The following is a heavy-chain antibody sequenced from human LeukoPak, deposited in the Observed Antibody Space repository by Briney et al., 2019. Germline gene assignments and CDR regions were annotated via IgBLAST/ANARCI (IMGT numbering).Heavy chain of an antibody. CDR1: GFTFNNYG. CDR2: INSDGSST. CDR3: ARDIVLFDY. Sequence: PGGSLRLSCAASGFTFNNYGMHWVRQAPGKGLVWVSRINSDGSSTIYADSVKGRFTISRDNAKNTLYLQMNSLRAEDTAVYYCARDIVLFDYWGQGTLVTVSS. V-gene: IGHV3-74*01. J-gene: IGHJ4*02. D-gene: IGHD2-15*01.